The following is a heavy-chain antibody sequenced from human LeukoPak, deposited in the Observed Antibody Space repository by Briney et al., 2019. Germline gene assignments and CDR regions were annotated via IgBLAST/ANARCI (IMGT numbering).Heavy chain of an antibody. D-gene: IGHD5/OR15-5a*01. CDR3: ARFNVYVYYFDY. CDR2: IYYSGST. Sequence: PSETLSLTCTVSGGSISSYYWSWIRQPPGKGLEWIGYIYYSGSTNYNPSLKSRVTISVDTSKNQFSLKLSSVTAADTAVYYCARFNVYVYYFDYWGQGTLVTVSS. J-gene: IGHJ4*02. CDR1: GGSISSYY. V-gene: IGHV4-59*01.